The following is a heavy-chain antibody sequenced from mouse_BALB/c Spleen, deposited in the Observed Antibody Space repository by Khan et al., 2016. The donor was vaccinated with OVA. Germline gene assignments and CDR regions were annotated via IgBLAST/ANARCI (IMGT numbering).Heavy chain of an antibody. D-gene: IGHD1-1*01. CDR2: INPSTDYT. Sequence: VQLQQSGAELAKPGASVKMSCKASGYTFTSYWMHWVKQRPGQGLEWIGYINPSTDYTEYNQKFKDMATLTADTSSSTAYMQLTSLTSEISTVYCCTNHGSSSAWITYWGQGTLVTVSA. J-gene: IGHJ3*01. CDR1: GYTFTSYW. CDR3: TNHGSSSAWITY. V-gene: IGHV1-7*01.